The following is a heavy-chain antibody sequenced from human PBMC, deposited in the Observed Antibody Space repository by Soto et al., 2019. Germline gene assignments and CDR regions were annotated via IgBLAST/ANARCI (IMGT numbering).Heavy chain of an antibody. V-gene: IGHV3-7*03. Sequence: VGSLRLSCAASGFTFSSYWMSWVRQAPGKGLEWVANIKQDGSEKYYVDSVKGRFTISRDNAKNSLYLQMNSLRAEDTAVYYCARDGVGVVVPYDAFDTWGQGTMVTVS. CDR2: IKQDGSEK. CDR1: GFTFSSYW. D-gene: IGHD2-15*01. CDR3: ARDGVGVVVPYDAFDT. J-gene: IGHJ3*02.